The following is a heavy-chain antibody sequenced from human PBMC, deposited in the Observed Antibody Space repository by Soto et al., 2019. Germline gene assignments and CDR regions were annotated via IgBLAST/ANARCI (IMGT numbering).Heavy chain of an antibody. J-gene: IGHJ4*02. D-gene: IGHD5-18*01. Sequence: GEALKISCKGGGDSFVSYWIAWVRQMPGKGLEGMGSIYPGDSDTTYSPSIQGQVTISADKSSTTVYLQWNTLKASDTAMYYCAKPDGYDVEYWGQGPQLIVSS. CDR3: AKPDGYDVEY. CDR2: IYPGDSDT. V-gene: IGHV5-51*01. CDR1: GDSFVSYW.